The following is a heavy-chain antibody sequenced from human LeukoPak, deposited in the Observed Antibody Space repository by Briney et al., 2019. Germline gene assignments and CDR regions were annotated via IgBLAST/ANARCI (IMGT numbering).Heavy chain of an antibody. V-gene: IGHV4-39*01. CDR2: IYYSGST. CDR3: VKSGGYGLIDY. D-gene: IGHD1-26*01. J-gene: IGHJ4*02. Sequence: PSETLSLTCAVSGASISGSGYYLGWIRQPPGKGLEWIGNIYYSGSTYYNASLQSRVTISIDTSKNQFSLRLNSVSAADTAMYYCVKSGGYGLIDYWGQGTLVTVSS. CDR1: GASISGSGYY.